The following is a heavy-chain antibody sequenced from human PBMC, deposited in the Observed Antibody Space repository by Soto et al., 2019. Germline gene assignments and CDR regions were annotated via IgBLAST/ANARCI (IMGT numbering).Heavy chain of an antibody. J-gene: IGHJ4*02. CDR2: ISGSGGST. Sequence: GGSLRLSCAASGFTFSSYAMSWVRQAPGKGLEWVSAISGSGGSTYYADSVKGRFTISRDDSKNTLYLQMNSLRAEDTAVYYCAKDSNSITMIVVVITTTDYFDYWGQGTLVTVSS. D-gene: IGHD3-22*01. CDR3: AKDSNSITMIVVVITTTDYFDY. CDR1: GFTFSSYA. V-gene: IGHV3-23*01.